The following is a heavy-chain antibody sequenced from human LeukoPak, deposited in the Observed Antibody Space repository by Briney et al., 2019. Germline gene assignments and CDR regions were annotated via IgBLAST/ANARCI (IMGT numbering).Heavy chain of an antibody. D-gene: IGHD3-10*01. CDR1: GGSISSYY. J-gene: IGHJ4*02. CDR3: ARIWFGLRRLYYFDY. V-gene: IGHV4-59*01. Sequence: SETLSLTCTVSGGSISSYYWSWIRQPPGKGLEWIGYLYNNGSTNYNPSLKSRVTISVGTSKNQFSLKVTSVTAADTAVYFCARIWFGLRRLYYFDYWGQGTLVTVSS. CDR2: LYNNGST.